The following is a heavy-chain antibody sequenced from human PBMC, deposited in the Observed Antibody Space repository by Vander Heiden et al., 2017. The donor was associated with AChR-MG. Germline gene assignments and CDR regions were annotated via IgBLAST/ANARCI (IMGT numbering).Heavy chain of an antibody. D-gene: IGHD1-26*01. CDR3: ARVSAGATRGTFDY. V-gene: IGHV3-21*01. J-gene: IGHJ4*02. CDR1: GFTFGSYS. CDR2: ISSSSSYI. Sequence: EVQLVESGGGLVKPGGSLRLSCAASGFTFGSYSMNWVRQAPGKGLEWVSSISSSSSYIYYADSVKGRFTISRDNAKNSLYLQMNSLRAEDTAVYYCARVSAGATRGTFDYWGQGTLVTVSS.